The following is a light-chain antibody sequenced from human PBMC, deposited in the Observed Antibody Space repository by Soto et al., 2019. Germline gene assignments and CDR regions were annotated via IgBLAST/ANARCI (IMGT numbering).Light chain of an antibody. Sequence: QSALTQPASVSGSPGQSITISCTGTSTDVGSYNLVSWYQQHPGKAPKLMIYEVSKRPSGVSNRFSGSKSANTASLTISGLQAEDEADYYCCSYAGSSTSLYVFGTGTKVTVL. J-gene: IGLJ1*01. V-gene: IGLV2-23*02. CDR2: EVS. CDR3: CSYAGSSTSLYV. CDR1: STDVGSYNL.